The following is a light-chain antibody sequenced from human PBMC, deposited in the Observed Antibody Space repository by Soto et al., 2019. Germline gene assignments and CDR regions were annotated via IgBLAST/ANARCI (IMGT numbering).Light chain of an antibody. J-gene: IGLJ7*01. CDR1: SSDVGGYNY. V-gene: IGLV2-8*01. CDR3: SSYAGSPLAV. CDR2: EVS. Sequence: QSALTQPPSASGSPGQSVTISCTGTSSDVGGYNYVSWYQQHPGKAPKLMIYEVSKRPSGVPDRFSGSKSDNTASLTVSGLQAEDEADYYCSSYAGSPLAVFGGGTQLTVL.